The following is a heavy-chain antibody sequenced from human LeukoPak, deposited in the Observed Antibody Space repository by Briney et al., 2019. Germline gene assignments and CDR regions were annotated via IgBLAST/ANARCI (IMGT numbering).Heavy chain of an antibody. CDR2: IDYSGTA. D-gene: IGHD1-26*01. CDR3: ARAGGSYSFDY. CDR1: GGSISTYY. J-gene: IGHJ4*02. V-gene: IGHV4-59*01. Sequence: SQTLSLTCIVSGGSISTYYCNWLRQPPGKGLEWIGYIDYSGTANINPSLKSRGTLSIDTSRNQFSLKLSSVTAADTAMYYCARAGGSYSFDYWGQGSRVTVSS.